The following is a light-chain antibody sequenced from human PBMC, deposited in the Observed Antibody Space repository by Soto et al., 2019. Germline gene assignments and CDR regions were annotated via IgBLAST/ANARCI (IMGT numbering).Light chain of an antibody. CDR1: QRVSSY. CDR3: QQRSSWPPMYT. Sequence: EIVLTQSPATLSLSPGERDTLSCRASQRVSSYLAWFQQKPGKAPRLLIYDTSNRATGIPARFSGSGSGTDFTLTISSLEPEDFAVYYCQQRSSWPPMYTFGQGTRLDIK. CDR2: DTS. J-gene: IGKJ2*01. V-gene: IGKV3-11*01.